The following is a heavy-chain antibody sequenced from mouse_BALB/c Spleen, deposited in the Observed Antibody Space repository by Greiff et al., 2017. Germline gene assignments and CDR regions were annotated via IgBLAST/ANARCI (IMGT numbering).Heavy chain of an antibody. CDR1: GFTFSSFG. Sequence: EVQGVESGGGLVQPGGSRKLSCAASGFTFSSFGMHWVRQAPEKGLEWVAYISSGSSTIYYADTVKGRFTISRDNPKNTLFLQMTSLRSEDTAMYYCASFNWDVAYWGQGTLVTVSA. CDR2: ISSGSSTI. CDR3: ASFNWDVAY. J-gene: IGHJ3*01. V-gene: IGHV5-17*02. D-gene: IGHD4-1*02.